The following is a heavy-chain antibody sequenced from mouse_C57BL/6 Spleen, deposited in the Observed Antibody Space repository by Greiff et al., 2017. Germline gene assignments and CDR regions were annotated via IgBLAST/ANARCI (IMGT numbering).Heavy chain of an antibody. V-gene: IGHV5-6*01. D-gene: IGHD2-3*01. Sequence: DVHLVESGGDLVKPGGSLKLSCAASGFTFSSYGMSWVRQTPDKRLEWVATISSGGSYTYYPDSVKGRFTISRDNAKNTLYLQMSSLKSEDTAMYYCARRGLLSYAMDYWGQGTSVTVSS. J-gene: IGHJ4*01. CDR1: GFTFSSYG. CDR3: ARRGLLSYAMDY. CDR2: ISSGGSYT.